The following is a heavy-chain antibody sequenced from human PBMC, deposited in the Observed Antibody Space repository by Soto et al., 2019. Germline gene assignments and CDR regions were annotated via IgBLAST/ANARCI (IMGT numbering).Heavy chain of an antibody. CDR2: IYYSGST. CDR1: GGSISSGGYY. CDR3: ARATIWFGELLSPYYFDY. Sequence: QVQLQESGPGLVKPSQTLSLTCTVSGGSISSGGYYWSWIRQHPGKALGWIGYIYYSGSTYYNPSLQSRVTISVDTSKTQFSLKLSSVTAADTAVYYCARATIWFGELLSPYYFDYWGQGTLVTVSS. V-gene: IGHV4-31*03. J-gene: IGHJ4*02. D-gene: IGHD3-10*01.